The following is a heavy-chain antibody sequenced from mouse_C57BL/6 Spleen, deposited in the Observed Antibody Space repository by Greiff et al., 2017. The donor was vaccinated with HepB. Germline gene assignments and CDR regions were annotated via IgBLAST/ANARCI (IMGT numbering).Heavy chain of an antibody. CDR3: ARSITTVDWYFDV. J-gene: IGHJ1*03. Sequence: QVQLQQSGAELAKPGASVKLSCKASCYTFTSYWMHWVKQRPGQGLEWIGYINPSSGYTKYNQKFKDKATLTADKSSSTAYMQLSSLAYEDSAVYYCARSITTVDWYFDVWGTGTTVTVSS. CDR1: CYTFTSYW. D-gene: IGHD1-1*01. V-gene: IGHV1-7*01. CDR2: INPSSGYT.